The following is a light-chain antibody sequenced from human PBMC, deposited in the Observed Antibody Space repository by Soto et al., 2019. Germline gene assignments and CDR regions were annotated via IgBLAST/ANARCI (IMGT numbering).Light chain of an antibody. Sequence: QSVLTQPPSVSGAPGQRVTISCTGSSSNIGAGYDVHWYQQLPGRAPKLIIYGNTNRPSGVPHRFSGSKSGTSASLAITGLQAEDEADYYCLYIGSSMSVVFGGGTKVTVL. V-gene: IGLV1-40*01. CDR3: LYIGSSMSVV. J-gene: IGLJ2*01. CDR1: SSNIGAGYD. CDR2: GNT.